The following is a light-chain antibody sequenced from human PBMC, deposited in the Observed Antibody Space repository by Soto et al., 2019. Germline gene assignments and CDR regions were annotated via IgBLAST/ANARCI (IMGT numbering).Light chain of an antibody. CDR3: QQYYSIPRD. Sequence: DIVMTQSPDSLAVSLGERATINCKSSQSVLYSSNNKNYLAWYQQKPGQPPKLLIYWASTRESGVPDRFSGSGSGTDFTLTISSLQAEDVEVYYCQQYYSIPRDFGPGTKGNI. CDR2: WAS. CDR1: QSVLYSSNNKNY. V-gene: IGKV4-1*01. J-gene: IGKJ3*01.